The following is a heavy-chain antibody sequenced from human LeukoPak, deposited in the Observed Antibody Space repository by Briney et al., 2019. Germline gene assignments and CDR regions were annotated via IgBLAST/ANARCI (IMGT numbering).Heavy chain of an antibody. CDR2: INSDGLST. V-gene: IGHV3-64*01. Sequence: PGGSLRLSCSASKFKFDTYGMHWVRQTPGKGLEYVSGINSDGLSTYYANSVKGRFTISRDNAKNTLYLQMGSLKTEDMAVYYCARSTDGSAHFDYWGQGTLVTVFS. CDR3: ARSTDGSAHFDY. J-gene: IGHJ4*02. CDR1: KFKFDTYG. D-gene: IGHD1-1*01.